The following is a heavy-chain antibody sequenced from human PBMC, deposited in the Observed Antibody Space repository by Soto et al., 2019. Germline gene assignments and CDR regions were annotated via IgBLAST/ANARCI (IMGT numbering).Heavy chain of an antibody. V-gene: IGHV1-69*01. CDR1: GDTLSTHG. CDR2: TIPIIGTT. J-gene: IGHJ4*02. Sequence: QVQLVQSGAEVKKPGSSVKVSCKASGDTLSTHGISWVRQAPGQGLEWMGGTIPIIGTTDYAEKFQGRVTITADESTTTSYMELSSLRVDDAAVYYCAAGDSSDTGDHWGQGALVTVSS. CDR3: AAGDSSDTGDH. D-gene: IGHD5-18*01.